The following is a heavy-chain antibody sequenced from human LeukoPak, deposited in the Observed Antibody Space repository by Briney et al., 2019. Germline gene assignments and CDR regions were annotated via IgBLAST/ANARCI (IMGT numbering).Heavy chain of an antibody. CDR2: IFAGGST. D-gene: IGHD3-22*01. J-gene: IGHJ4*02. Sequence: PSGTLSLTCAVSGGSISNTNWWSWVRQAPGKGPEWVSVIFAGGSTYYTDSVKGRFSISRDDSWNTVYLQMNSLRAEDTAVYYCARGIGGGGGYYSNSDDWGQGTLVTVSS. CDR3: ARGIGGGGGYYSNSDD. V-gene: IGHV3-53*01. CDR1: GGSISNTNW.